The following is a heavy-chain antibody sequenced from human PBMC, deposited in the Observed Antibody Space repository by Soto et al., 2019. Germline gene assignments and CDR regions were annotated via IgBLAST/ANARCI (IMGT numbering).Heavy chain of an antibody. CDR1: GFTFSNYW. CDR2: IDHDGPT. Sequence: VQLVESGGGLVQPGGSLRLSCAGSGFTFSNYWMHWVRQAPGTGLEWVSRIDHDGPTDYADSVRGRFTISRDNAENTLYLQMNSLRPEDTAVYYCVRDRHGDYWGQGTLVTVSS. J-gene: IGHJ4*02. CDR3: VRDRHGDY. V-gene: IGHV3-74*01.